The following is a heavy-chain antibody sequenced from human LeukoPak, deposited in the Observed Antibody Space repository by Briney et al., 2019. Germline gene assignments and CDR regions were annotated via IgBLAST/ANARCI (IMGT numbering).Heavy chain of an antibody. D-gene: IGHD4-11*01. CDR3: ARDGTVTAGPFDP. CDR1: GITFSSFG. CDR2: IWYDGSNK. V-gene: IGHV3-33*01. J-gene: IGHJ5*02. Sequence: GGSLRLSCAAPGITFSSFGMHWLRQAPGKGLEWVAFIWYDGSNKYYADSVKGRFTISRDNSKNTLYLQMNSLRVEDAAVYYCARDGTVTAGPFDPWGRGTLVTVSS.